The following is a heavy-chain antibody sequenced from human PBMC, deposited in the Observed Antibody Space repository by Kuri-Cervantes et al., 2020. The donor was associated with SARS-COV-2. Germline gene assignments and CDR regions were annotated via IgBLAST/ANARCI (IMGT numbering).Heavy chain of an antibody. CDR3: ATRVRFLEWIPLGAFDY. CDR2: IIPILGIA. D-gene: IGHD3-3*01. Sequence: SLKVSCKASGGTFSSYTISWVRQAPGQGLGWMGRIIPILGIANYAQKFQGRVTITADKSTSTAYMELNSLRAEDTAVYYCATRVRFLEWIPLGAFDYWGQGTLVTVSS. CDR1: GGTFSSYT. V-gene: IGHV1-69*02. J-gene: IGHJ4*02.